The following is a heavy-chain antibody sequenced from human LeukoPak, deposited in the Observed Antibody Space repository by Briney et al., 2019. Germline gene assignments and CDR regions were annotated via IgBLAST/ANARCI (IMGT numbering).Heavy chain of an antibody. Sequence: ASVKVSCKASGYTFTNYGVTWVRQAPGQGLEWVGWINPENGNTNYAGTFQGRVTMTTDTSTNTAYMELRSLRSDDTAVYYCARVQGYYYYYLDVRGTGTTVTVSS. CDR3: ARVQGYYYYYLDV. CDR2: INPENGNT. CDR1: GYTFTNYG. V-gene: IGHV1-18*01. J-gene: IGHJ6*03.